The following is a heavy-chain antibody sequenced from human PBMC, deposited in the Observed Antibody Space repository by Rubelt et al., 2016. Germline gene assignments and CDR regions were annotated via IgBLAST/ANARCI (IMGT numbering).Heavy chain of an antibody. CDR2: INPNSGGT. CDR1: GYTFTSYG. CDR3: ARDPLPVRGVIMTPTH. V-gene: IGHV1-2*02. D-gene: IGHD3-10*01. Sequence: QVQLVQSGAEVKKPGASVKVSCKASGYTFTSYGISWVRQAPGQGLEWMGWINPNSGGTNYAQKFQGRVTMTRDTSVSTAYMELSRLTSDDTAVYYCARDPLPVRGVIMTPTHWGQGTLVTVSS. J-gene: IGHJ4*02.